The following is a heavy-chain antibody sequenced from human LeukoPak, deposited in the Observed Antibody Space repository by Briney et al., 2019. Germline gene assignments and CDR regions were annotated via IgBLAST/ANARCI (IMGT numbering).Heavy chain of an antibody. V-gene: IGHV4-59*08. CDR3: ARCRDGYNCYGMDV. Sequence: SETLSLACTVSGGSISSYYWSWIRQPPGKGLEWIGYIYYSGSTNYNPSLKSRVTISVDTSKNQFSLKLSSVTAADTAVYYCARCRDGYNCYGMDVWGQGTTVTVSS. D-gene: IGHD5-24*01. CDR2: IYYSGST. J-gene: IGHJ6*02. CDR1: GGSISSYY.